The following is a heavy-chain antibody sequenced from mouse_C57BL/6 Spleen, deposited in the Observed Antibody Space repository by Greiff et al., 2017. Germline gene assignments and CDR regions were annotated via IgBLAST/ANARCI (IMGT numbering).Heavy chain of an antibody. D-gene: IGHD2-4*01. V-gene: IGHV10-1*01. CDR1: GFSFNTYA. CDR2: IRSKSNNYAT. CDR3: VRQPVYYDYDWYFDV. Sequence: EVQVVESGGGLVQPKGSLKLSCAASGFSFNTYAMNWVRQAPGKGLEWVARIRSKSNNYATYYADSVKDRFTISRDDSESMLYLQMNNLKTEDTAMYYCVRQPVYYDYDWYFDVWGTGTTVTVSS. J-gene: IGHJ1*03.